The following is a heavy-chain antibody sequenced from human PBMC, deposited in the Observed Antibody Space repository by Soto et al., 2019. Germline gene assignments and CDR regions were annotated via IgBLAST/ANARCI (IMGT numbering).Heavy chain of an antibody. V-gene: IGHV3-21*06. CDR3: ARESEDLTSNFDY. J-gene: IGHJ4*02. CDR1: GFTFTRYS. Sequence: GGSLRLSCAASGFTFTRYSMNWVRQAPGKGLEWVSSISSTTNYIYYGDSMKGRFTISRDNAKNSLYLEMNSLRAEDTAVYYCARESEDLTSNFDYRGQGTLVTVSS. CDR2: ISSTTNYI.